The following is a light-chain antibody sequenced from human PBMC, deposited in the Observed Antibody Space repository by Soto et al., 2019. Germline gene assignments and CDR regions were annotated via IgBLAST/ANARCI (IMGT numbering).Light chain of an antibody. V-gene: IGLV1-44*01. CDR1: TSNIGSHS. J-gene: IGLJ2*01. CDR2: SND. Sequence: QSVLTQPPSASGAPGQTVTISCSGTTSNIGSHSVNWYRQLPGTAPKVVMFSNDERPSGVPDRFSGSNSGTSASLTITGLQSEDEADYYCTAWDTSLTGHLVFGGGTKLTVL. CDR3: TAWDTSLTGHLV.